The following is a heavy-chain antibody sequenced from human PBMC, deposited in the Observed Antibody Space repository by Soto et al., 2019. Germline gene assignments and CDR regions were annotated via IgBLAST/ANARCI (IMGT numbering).Heavy chain of an antibody. V-gene: IGHV5-51*01. CDR2: IYPGDSDT. Sequence: GESLKISCKGSGYSFTSYWIGWVRQMPGKGLEWMGIIYPGDSDTRYSPSFQGQVTISADKSISTAYLQWSSLKASDTAMYYCARTRPALPAAGTGGFYLGMDVWGQGTTVTVSS. D-gene: IGHD6-13*01. J-gene: IGHJ6*02. CDR3: ARTRPALPAAGTGGFYLGMDV. CDR1: GYSFTSYW.